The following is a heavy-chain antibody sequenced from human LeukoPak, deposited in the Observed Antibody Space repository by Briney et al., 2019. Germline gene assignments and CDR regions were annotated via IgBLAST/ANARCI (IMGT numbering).Heavy chain of an antibody. CDR3: ARGDLWFGELLVPFDY. Sequence: PGGSLRLSCAASGITVSSNYMSWVRQAPGKGLEWVSVIYSGGSTYYADSVKGRFTISRDNSKNTLYLQMNSLRAEDTAVYYCARGDLWFGELLVPFDYWGQGTLVTVSS. V-gene: IGHV3-53*01. J-gene: IGHJ4*02. CDR1: GITVSSNY. D-gene: IGHD3-10*01. CDR2: IYSGGST.